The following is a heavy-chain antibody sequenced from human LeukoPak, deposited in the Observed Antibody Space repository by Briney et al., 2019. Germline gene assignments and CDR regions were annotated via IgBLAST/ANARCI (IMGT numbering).Heavy chain of an antibody. D-gene: IGHD3-10*01. Sequence: PSETLSLTCAVSGGSISSGGYSWSWIRQPPGKGLEWIGYIYYSGSTYYNPSLKSRVTISVDTSKNQFSLKLSSVTAADTAVYYCAREEVRGVPDYWGQGTLVTVSS. CDR2: IYYSGST. J-gene: IGHJ4*02. CDR1: GGSISSGGYS. V-gene: IGHV4-30-4*07. CDR3: AREEVRGVPDY.